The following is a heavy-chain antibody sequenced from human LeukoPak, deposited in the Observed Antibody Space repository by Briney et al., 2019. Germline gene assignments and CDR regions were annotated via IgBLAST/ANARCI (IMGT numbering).Heavy chain of an antibody. D-gene: IGHD3-10*01. J-gene: IGHJ6*02. Sequence: GESLKISCKGSGYSFTSYWIGWVRQMPGKGLEWMGIIYPGDSDTRYSPSFQGQVTISADKSISTAYLQWSSLKASDTAMYYCARQLLYYGSGSLRPWSGMDVWGQGTTVTVSS. CDR2: IYPGDSDT. CDR1: GYSFTSYW. V-gene: IGHV5-51*01. CDR3: ARQLLYYGSGSLRPWSGMDV.